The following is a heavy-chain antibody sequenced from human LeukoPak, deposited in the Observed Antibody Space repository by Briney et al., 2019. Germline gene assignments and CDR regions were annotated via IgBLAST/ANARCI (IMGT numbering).Heavy chain of an antibody. D-gene: IGHD4-17*01. V-gene: IGHV4-61*02. J-gene: IGHJ4*02. Sequence: SETLSLTCIVSGGSISSGSYYWSWIRQPAGKGLEWIGRIYTSGSTNYNPSLKSRVTISVDTSKNQFSLKLSSVTAADTAVYYCARGYGDYRPLDYWGQGTLVTVSS. CDR3: ARGYGDYRPLDY. CDR1: GGSISSGSYY. CDR2: IYTSGST.